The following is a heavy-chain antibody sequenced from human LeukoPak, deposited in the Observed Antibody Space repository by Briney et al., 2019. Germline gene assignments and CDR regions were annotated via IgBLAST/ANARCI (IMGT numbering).Heavy chain of an antibody. CDR3: ARGPVRDYSNY. CDR1: GVSISSGGYY. V-gene: IGHV4-31*03. J-gene: IGHJ4*02. Sequence: PSETLSLTCTVSGVSISSGGYYWSWIRQHPGKGLEWICYIYYSGSTYYNPSLKSRLTISLDTSSNQFSLKLNSVTAADTAVYYCARGPVRDYSNYWGQGTLVTVSS. D-gene: IGHD4-11*01. CDR2: IYYSGST.